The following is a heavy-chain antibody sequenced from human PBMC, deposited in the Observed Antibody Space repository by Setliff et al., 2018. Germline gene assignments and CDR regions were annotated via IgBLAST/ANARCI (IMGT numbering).Heavy chain of an antibody. CDR3: VKPTWAGEVSSPFAFWFES. CDR1: GGSITSRSYY. Sequence: SETLSLTCSVSGGSITSRSYYWGWIRQSPGKGLEWLGTIHYSGTTYYNSSLRSRVSISTDTSKNEFSLRLSSVTAADTAVYYCVKPTWAGEVSSPFAFWFESWGQGTLVTVSS. V-gene: IGHV4-39*01. J-gene: IGHJ5*01. CDR2: IHYSGTT. D-gene: IGHD3-3*01.